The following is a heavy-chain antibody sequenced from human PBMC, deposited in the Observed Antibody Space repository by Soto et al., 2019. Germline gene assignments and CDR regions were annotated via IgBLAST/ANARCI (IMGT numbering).Heavy chain of an antibody. D-gene: IGHD4-17*01. CDR3: ARADTTVTPHMDV. J-gene: IGHJ6*03. V-gene: IGHV4-59*01. CDR1: GGSISSYY. Sequence: SETLSLTCTVSGGSISSYYWSWIRQPPGKGLEWIGYIYYSGSTNYNPSLKSRVTISVDTSKNQFSLKLSSVTAADTAVYYCARADTTVTPHMDVWGKGTTVT. CDR2: IYYSGST.